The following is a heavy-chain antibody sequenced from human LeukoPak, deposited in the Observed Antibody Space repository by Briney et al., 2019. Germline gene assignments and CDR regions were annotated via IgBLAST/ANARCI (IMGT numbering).Heavy chain of an antibody. CDR3: ARRPVSRYYYDSSGYYKYYFDY. CDR1: GGSFSGYY. Sequence: PSETLSLTCAVYGGSFSGYYWSWIRQPPGKGLEWIGEINHSGGTNYNPSLKSRVTISVDTSKNQFSLKLSSVTAADTAVYYCARRPVSRYYYDSSGYYKYYFDYWGQGTLVTVSS. V-gene: IGHV4-34*01. D-gene: IGHD3-22*01. CDR2: INHSGGT. J-gene: IGHJ4*02.